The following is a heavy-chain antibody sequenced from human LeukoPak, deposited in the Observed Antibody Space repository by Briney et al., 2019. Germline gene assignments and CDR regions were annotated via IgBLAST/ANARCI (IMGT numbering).Heavy chain of an antibody. Sequence: PGGSLRLSCAASGFTFSSYSMNWVRQAPGMGLEWVSSISSSSSYIYYADSVKGRFTISRDNAKNSLYLQMNSLRAEDTAVYYCARDSTSYYDFWSGYCFDYWGQGTLVTVSS. J-gene: IGHJ4*02. CDR1: GFTFSSYS. D-gene: IGHD3-3*01. CDR2: ISSSSSYI. V-gene: IGHV3-21*01. CDR3: ARDSTSYYDFWSGYCFDY.